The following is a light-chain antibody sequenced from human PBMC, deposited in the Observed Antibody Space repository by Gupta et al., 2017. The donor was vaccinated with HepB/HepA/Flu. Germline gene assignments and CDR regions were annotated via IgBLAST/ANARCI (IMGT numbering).Light chain of an antibody. Sequence: SYVLTQPPSVSVVPGKTPRITCGGDNIGDKSVHWYQQRPGQAPVLVVHDDTDRPSGIPERFSGSNSGNTATLTISRVEAGDEADYYCQVWDSSSDYVFGIGTKVTVL. CDR3: QVWDSSSDYV. CDR1: NIGDKS. CDR2: DDT. J-gene: IGLJ1*01. V-gene: IGLV3-21*03.